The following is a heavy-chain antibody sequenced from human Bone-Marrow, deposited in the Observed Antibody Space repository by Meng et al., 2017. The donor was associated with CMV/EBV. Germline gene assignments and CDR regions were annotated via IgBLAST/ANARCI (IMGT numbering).Heavy chain of an antibody. CDR2: ISAYNGNT. CDR1: GYTFSTFG. V-gene: IGHV1-18*01. J-gene: IGHJ5*02. CDR3: ARDLIAARPGWFDP. Sequence: KASGYTFSTFGICWVRQAPGQGFEWMGWISAYNGNTTYAQKFQGRVTMTTDTSTSTAYMELRSLRSDDTAVYFCARDLIAARPGWFDPWGQGTLVTVSS. D-gene: IGHD6-6*01.